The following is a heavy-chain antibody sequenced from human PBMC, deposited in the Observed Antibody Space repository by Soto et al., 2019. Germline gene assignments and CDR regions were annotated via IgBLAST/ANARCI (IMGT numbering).Heavy chain of an antibody. CDR1: GYSFSSYW. CDR3: ATHTSDRYGSAV. D-gene: IGHD5-18*01. Sequence: TISCEGLGYSFSSYWISWVRQMPGEGLEFMGIIYPRDSDAKYNPSLKGQVTISADESINTAYLQWSSLKASDTAMYYCATHTSDRYGSAVWGQGNGVTVAS. J-gene: IGHJ4*02. V-gene: IGHV5-51*01. CDR2: IYPRDSDA.